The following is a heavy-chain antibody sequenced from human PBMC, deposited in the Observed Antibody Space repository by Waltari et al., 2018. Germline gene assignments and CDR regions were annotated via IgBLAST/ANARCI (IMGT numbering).Heavy chain of an antibody. Sequence: QVQLQEAGPGLVKPSETLALIGTVSGYSIPRRYNWGGLRQPPGKGLEGIGSIYHSGSTYYHPSLKSRVTISVDTSKNQFSLKLSSVTAADTAVYYCASATGDGRYYFDYWGQGTLVTVSS. CDR1: GYSIPRRYN. D-gene: IGHD7-27*01. CDR3: ASATGDGRYYFDY. CDR2: IYHSGST. V-gene: IGHV4-38-2*02. J-gene: IGHJ4*02.